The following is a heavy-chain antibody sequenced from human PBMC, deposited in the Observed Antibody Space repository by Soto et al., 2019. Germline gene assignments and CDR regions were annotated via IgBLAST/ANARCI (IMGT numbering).Heavy chain of an antibody. CDR1: GGTLSDYA. V-gene: IGHV1-46*01. CDR3: ARVSTYSSYDY. Sequence: ASVKLSCKASGGTLSDYAFSWVRQAPGQGLEWMGVINPIGGRASYAQKFQGRVTMTRDTSTSTVYMELSSLRSEDTAVYYCARVSTYSSYDYWGQGTLVTVSS. J-gene: IGHJ4*02. D-gene: IGHD6-19*01. CDR2: INPIGGRA.